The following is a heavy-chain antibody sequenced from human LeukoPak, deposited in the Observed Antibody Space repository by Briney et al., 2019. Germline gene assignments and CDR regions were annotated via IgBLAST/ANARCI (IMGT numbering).Heavy chain of an antibody. D-gene: IGHD3-3*01. CDR3: AKDGSDFWSGYYPVSSPFDY. Sequence: GGSLRLSCVPSGSTLSSYGMHWVRQAPGNGLGWVAFIRSDGSNKYYAYSVKGRFTLPTHTSKNTLYLQMNIQRAEYTAVYYCAKDGSDFWSGYYPVSSPFDYWGQGTLVTVSS. CDR1: GSTLSSYG. J-gene: IGHJ4*02. CDR2: IRSDGSNK. V-gene: IGHV3-30*02.